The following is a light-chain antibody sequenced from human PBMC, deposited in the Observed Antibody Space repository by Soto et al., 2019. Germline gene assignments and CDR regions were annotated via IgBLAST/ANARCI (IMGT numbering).Light chain of an antibody. Sequence: EIVLTQSPGTLSLSPGERATLSCRASQSVGRNYLAWYQQKPGQAPRLLIYGASSRATGIPDRFSGSGSGTDFTLIISSLEPEYFAVYYCHQYASSPLTFGGGTEVEIK. CDR1: QSVGRNY. CDR3: HQYASSPLT. J-gene: IGKJ4*01. CDR2: GAS. V-gene: IGKV3-20*01.